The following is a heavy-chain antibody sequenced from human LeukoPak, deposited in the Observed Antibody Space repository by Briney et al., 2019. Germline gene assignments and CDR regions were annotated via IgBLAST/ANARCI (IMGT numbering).Heavy chain of an antibody. CDR1: GFTFSSYW. D-gene: IGHD2-2*02. J-gene: IGHJ3*02. V-gene: IGHV3-7*01. CDR2: IKQDGSEK. CDR3: ARGWGDCTTVSCYTGGDVFDM. Sequence: GGSLRLSCVASGFTFSSYWMSWVRQAPGKGLEWVANIKQDGSEKYYVDSVKGRFTISRDNAKNSLFLQMNSLRAEDTAVYYCARGWGDCTTVSCYTGGDVFDMWGQGTMVTVYS.